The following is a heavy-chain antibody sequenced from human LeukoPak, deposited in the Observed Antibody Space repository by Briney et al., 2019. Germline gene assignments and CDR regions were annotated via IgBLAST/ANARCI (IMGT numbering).Heavy chain of an antibody. Sequence: SQTLSLTCAISGDSVPSNSAAWNWIRQSPSRGLEWLGRTYYRSKWYNDYAVSVKSRITINPDTSKNQFSLQLNSVTPEDTAVYYCARSDDYVWGSYRYEDYWGQGTLVTVSS. CDR3: ARSDDYVWGSYRYEDY. CDR2: TYYRSKWYN. V-gene: IGHV6-1*01. D-gene: IGHD3-16*02. CDR1: GDSVPSNSAA. J-gene: IGHJ4*02.